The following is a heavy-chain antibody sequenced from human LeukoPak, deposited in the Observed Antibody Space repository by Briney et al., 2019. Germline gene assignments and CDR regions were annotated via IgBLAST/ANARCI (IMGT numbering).Heavy chain of an antibody. Sequence: SETLSLTCTVSGYSISSGYYWGWIRQPPGKGLGWIGSIYHSGSTYYNPSLKSRVTISVDTSKNQFSLKLSSVTAADTAVYYCASPRGYSYGFDYWGQGTLVTVSS. CDR3: ASPRGYSYGFDY. V-gene: IGHV4-38-2*02. J-gene: IGHJ4*02. CDR2: IYHSGST. D-gene: IGHD5-18*01. CDR1: GYSISSGYY.